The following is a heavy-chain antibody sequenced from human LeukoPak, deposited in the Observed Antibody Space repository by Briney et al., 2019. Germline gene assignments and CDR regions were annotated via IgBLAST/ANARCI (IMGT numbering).Heavy chain of an antibody. V-gene: IGHV3-53*01. Sequence: PGGSLRLSCAASGFTVSSNYMSWVRQAPGKGLEWVSVIYSGGSTYYADSVKGRFTISRDNAKTSLYLQMTSLRAEDAAVYYCARRYHFDSSGLHWRSPFDIWGQGTMVAVSS. CDR1: GFTVSSNY. CDR3: ARRYHFDSSGLHWRSPFDI. J-gene: IGHJ3*02. D-gene: IGHD3-22*01. CDR2: IYSGGST.